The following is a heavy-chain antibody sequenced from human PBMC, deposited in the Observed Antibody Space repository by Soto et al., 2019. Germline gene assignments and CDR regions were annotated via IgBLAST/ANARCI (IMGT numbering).Heavy chain of an antibody. D-gene: IGHD3-16*01. CDR3: ARDLGGHSVYNWFDP. CDR1: GFTFSSYA. V-gene: IGHV3-30-3*01. J-gene: IGHJ5*02. Sequence: QVQLVESGGGVVQPGRSLRLSCAASGFTFSSYAMHWVRQAPGKGLEWVAVISYDGSNKYYADSVQGRFTISRDNSKNTLYLQMNSLRAEDTAVYYCARDLGGHSVYNWFDPWGQGTMVTVSS. CDR2: ISYDGSNK.